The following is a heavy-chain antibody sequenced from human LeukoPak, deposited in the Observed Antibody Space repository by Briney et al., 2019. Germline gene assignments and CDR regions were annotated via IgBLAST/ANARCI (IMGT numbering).Heavy chain of an antibody. CDR1: GGTFSSYA. V-gene: IGHV1-69*04. D-gene: IGHD3-22*01. CDR3: ARGGTMIDDGMDV. CDR2: IIPILGIA. Sequence: SVKVSCKASGGTFSSYAISWVRQAPGQGLEWMGRIIPILGIASYAQKFQGRVTITADKSTSTAYMELSSLRSEDTAVYYCARGGTMIDDGMDVWGQGTTVTVSS. J-gene: IGHJ6*02.